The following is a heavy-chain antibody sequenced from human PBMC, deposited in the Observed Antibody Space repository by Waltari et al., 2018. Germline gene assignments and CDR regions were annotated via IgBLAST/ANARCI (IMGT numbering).Heavy chain of an antibody. CDR2: INQDGSEK. CDR3: AKYDFWTGYSFDC. V-gene: IGHV3-7*01. J-gene: IGHJ4*02. D-gene: IGHD3-3*01. Sequence: EVQLVESGGGLVQVGGSLRLCCVASGFSFSHKWMSWVRRAPGKGLEWLANINQDGSEKYSVDSVKGRFTISRDNAKNSLFLQMNSLRAEDTAVYYCAKYDFWTGYSFDCWGQGTLVTVSS. CDR1: GFSFSHKW.